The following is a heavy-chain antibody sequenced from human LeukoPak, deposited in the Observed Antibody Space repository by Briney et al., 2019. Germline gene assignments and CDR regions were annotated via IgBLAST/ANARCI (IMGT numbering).Heavy chain of an antibody. CDR3: ARGSSNVAARNNWFDP. J-gene: IGHJ5*02. CDR1: GIILSSYW. Sequence: PGGSLTLSCAASGIILSSYWMSWVRQAPGKGLEWVANIKQDGSEKWYVDSVKGRFTISRDNAKNSLYLQMNSLRAEDTAVYYCARGSSNVAARNNWFDPWGQGTLVTVSS. CDR2: IKQDGSEK. D-gene: IGHD6-6*01. V-gene: IGHV3-7*01.